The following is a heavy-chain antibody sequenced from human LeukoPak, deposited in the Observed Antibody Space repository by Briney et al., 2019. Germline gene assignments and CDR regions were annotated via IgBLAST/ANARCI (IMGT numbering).Heavy chain of an antibody. CDR3: AGRAGAYSHPYDY. V-gene: IGHV3-53*01. CDR2: IYSDNT. J-gene: IGHJ4*02. CDR1: GFTVSSNS. D-gene: IGHD4/OR15-4a*01. Sequence: GGSLRLSCAVSGFTVSSNSMSWVRQAPGKGLEWVSFIYSDNTHYSDSVKGRFTISRDNSKNTLYLQMNSLRAEDTAVYYCAGRAGAYSHPYDYWGQGTLVTVSS.